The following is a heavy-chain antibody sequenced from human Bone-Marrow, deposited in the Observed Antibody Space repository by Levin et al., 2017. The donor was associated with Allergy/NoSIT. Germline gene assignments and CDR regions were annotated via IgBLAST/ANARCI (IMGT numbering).Heavy chain of an antibody. J-gene: IGHJ4*02. V-gene: IGHV3-7*01. CDR1: GFSFSNYW. Sequence: AGGSLRLSCAASGFSFSNYWMSWVRQAPGKGLEWVANIKEDGSDKYYVDSVKGRFTISRDNAKNSLYLQLNSLRGEDTVVYYCARDYGYVVDYWGQGTLVTVSS. D-gene: IGHD5-18*01. CDR3: ARDYGYVVDY. CDR2: IKEDGSDK.